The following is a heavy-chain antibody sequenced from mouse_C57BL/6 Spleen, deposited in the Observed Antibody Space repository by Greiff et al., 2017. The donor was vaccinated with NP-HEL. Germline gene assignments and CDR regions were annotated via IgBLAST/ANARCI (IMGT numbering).Heavy chain of an antibody. J-gene: IGHJ3*01. CDR1: GYSITSGYY. Sequence: EVQLQESGPGLVKPSQSLSLTCSVTGYSITSGYYWNWIRQFPGNKLEWMGYISYDGSNNYNPSLKNRISITRDTSKNQFFLKLNSVTTEDTATYYCARKGYGNYDWFAYWGQGTLVTVSA. V-gene: IGHV3-6*01. D-gene: IGHD2-1*01. CDR3: ARKGYGNYDWFAY. CDR2: ISYDGSN.